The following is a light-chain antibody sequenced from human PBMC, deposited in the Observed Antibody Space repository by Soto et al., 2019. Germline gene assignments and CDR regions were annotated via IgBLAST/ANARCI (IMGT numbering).Light chain of an antibody. CDR3: SSYTGSSTPYV. Sequence: QSALTQSASVSGSPGQSITISCTGTSSEIGAYNYVSWYQQHPGKAPKLMIYEVSNRPSGVSNRFSGSKSGNTASLTISGLQDEDEADYYCSSYTGSSTPYVFGTGTKVTVL. CDR1: SSEIGAYNY. V-gene: IGLV2-14*01. CDR2: EVS. J-gene: IGLJ1*01.